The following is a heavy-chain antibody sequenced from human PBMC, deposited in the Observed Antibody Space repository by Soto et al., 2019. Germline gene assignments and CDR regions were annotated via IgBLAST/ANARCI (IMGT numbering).Heavy chain of an antibody. V-gene: IGHV1-18*01. J-gene: IGHJ4*02. CDR3: ARQRRSYYDFWSDATDY. D-gene: IGHD3-3*01. CDR2: ISAYNGNT. CDR1: CYTFTSYG. Sequence: SEKVSFKASCYTFTSYGISWVRQAPGQGLEWMGWISAYNGNTNYAQKLQGRVTMTTDTSTSTAYMELRSLRSDDTAVYYCARQRRSYYDFWSDATDYWGQGTLVTVSS.